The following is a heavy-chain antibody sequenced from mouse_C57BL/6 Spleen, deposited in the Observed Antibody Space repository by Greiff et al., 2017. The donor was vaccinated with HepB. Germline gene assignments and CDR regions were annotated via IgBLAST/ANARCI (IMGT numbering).Heavy chain of an antibody. V-gene: IGHV1-52*01. CDR2: IDPSDSET. D-gene: IGHD2-2*01. CDR3: ARSSYYGYDWFAY. CDR1: GYTFTSYW. J-gene: IGHJ3*01. Sequence: QVQLQQPGAELVRPGSSVKLSCKASGYTFTSYWMHWVKQRPIQGLEWIGNIDPSDSETHYNQKFKDKATLTVDKSSSTAYMQLSSLTSEDSAVYYCARSSYYGYDWFAYWGQGTLVTVSA.